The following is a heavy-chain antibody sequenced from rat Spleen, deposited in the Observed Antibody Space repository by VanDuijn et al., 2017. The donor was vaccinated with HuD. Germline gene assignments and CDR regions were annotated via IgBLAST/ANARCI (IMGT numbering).Heavy chain of an antibody. CDR3: VRQYYGYNSYYFDY. Sequence: EVQVVESGGGLVQPGRSMKVSCVVSGFIFTNYSMAWVREAPTRGLGCGRSTSIDGSNTYYRDSVKGRFTITKDNAKSTLYLQMDSLRSEDTATYYCVRQYYGYNSYYFDYWGQGVMVTVSS. D-gene: IGHD1-9*01. V-gene: IGHV5-25*01. CDR2: TSIDGSNT. J-gene: IGHJ2*01. CDR1: GFIFTNYS.